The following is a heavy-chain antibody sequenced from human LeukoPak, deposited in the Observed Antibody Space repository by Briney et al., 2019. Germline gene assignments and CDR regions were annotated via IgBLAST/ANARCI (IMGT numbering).Heavy chain of an antibody. CDR2: INNDGSST. D-gene: IGHD3-10*01. CDR1: GLTLSKSW. Sequence: GGSLRLSCAASGLTLSKSWMHWVRQAPGKGLVWVSRINNDGSSTTYAGSVKGRFTISRDNAKNTLYLQMNSLRVEDTAIYYCARVYGLWKNEYYQHWGQGTLVTVPS. V-gene: IGHV3-74*01. CDR3: ARVYGLWKNEYYQH. J-gene: IGHJ1*01.